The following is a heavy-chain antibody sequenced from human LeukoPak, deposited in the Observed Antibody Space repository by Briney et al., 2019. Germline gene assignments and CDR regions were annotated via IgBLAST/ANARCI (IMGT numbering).Heavy chain of an antibody. CDR1: GYTFTSYG. CDR3: AREGIVVVPATDRGAFDI. J-gene: IGHJ3*02. Sequence: ASVKVSCKASGYTFTSYGISWVRQAPGQGLEWMGRIIPIFGIANYAKKFQGRVTTTADKSTSTAYMELSSLRSEDTAVYYCAREGIVVVPATDRGAFDIWGQGTMVTVSS. V-gene: IGHV1-69*04. D-gene: IGHD2-2*01. CDR2: IIPIFGIA.